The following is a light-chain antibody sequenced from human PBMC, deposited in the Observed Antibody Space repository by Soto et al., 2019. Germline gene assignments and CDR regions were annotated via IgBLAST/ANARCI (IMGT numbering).Light chain of an antibody. Sequence: DIQMTQSPSSLSASLGDRVTITCRASQGISNYLAWYQQKPGKVPKLLIYASSTLQSGVPSRFRGTGSGTDFTLTISSLQPEDVATYYCQKYNRAALTFGGGTKVEIK. CDR2: ASS. V-gene: IGKV1-27*01. CDR1: QGISNY. J-gene: IGKJ4*01. CDR3: QKYNRAALT.